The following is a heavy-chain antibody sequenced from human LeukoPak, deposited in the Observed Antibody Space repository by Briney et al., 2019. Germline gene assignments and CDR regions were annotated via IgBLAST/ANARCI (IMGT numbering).Heavy chain of an antibody. Sequence: SETLSLTCAVYGGSFSGYYWSWIRQPPGKGLEWIGEINHSGSTNYNPSLKSRVTISVDTSKNQFSLKLSSVTAADTAVYYCARGLRVVTAIGPRNFDYWGQGTLVTVSS. V-gene: IGHV4-34*01. J-gene: IGHJ4*02. CDR1: GGSFSGYY. D-gene: IGHD2-21*02. CDR3: ARGLRVVTAIGPRNFDY. CDR2: INHSGST.